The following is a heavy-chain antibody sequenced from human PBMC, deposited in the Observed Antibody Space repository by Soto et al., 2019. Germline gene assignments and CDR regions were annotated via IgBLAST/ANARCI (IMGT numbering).Heavy chain of an antibody. Sequence: QVQLVQSGAEVKKPGSSVKVSCKASGGTFSSYAISWVRQAPGQGLEWMGGIIPIFATANYAQKFQGRVTITADESTSTAYMELSSLRSEDTAVYYCASVVVAATNAQYYYGMDVWGQGTTVTVSS. J-gene: IGHJ6*02. V-gene: IGHV1-69*01. CDR1: GGTFSSYA. D-gene: IGHD2-15*01. CDR3: ASVVVAATNAQYYYGMDV. CDR2: IIPIFATA.